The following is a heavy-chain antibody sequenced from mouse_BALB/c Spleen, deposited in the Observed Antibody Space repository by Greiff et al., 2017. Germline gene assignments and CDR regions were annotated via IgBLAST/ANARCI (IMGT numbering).Heavy chain of an antibody. CDR3: ARSGGNYCFFDY. D-gene: IGHD2-1*01. CDR1: GFTFSSFG. V-gene: IGHV5-17*02. CDR2: ISSGSSTI. J-gene: IGHJ2*01. Sequence: EVHLVESGGGLVQPGGSRKLSCAASGFTFSSFGMHWVRQAPEKGLEWVAYISSGSSTIYYADTVKGRFTISRDNPKNTLFLQMTSLRSEDTAMYYCARSGGNYCFFDYWGQGTTLTVSS.